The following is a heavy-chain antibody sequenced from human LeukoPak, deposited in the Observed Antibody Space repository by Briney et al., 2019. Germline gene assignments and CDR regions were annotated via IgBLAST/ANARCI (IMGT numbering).Heavy chain of an antibody. CDR1: GGSISSYY. CDR2: IYYSGST. D-gene: IGHD3-9*01. J-gene: IGHJ4*02. Sequence: PSETLSLTCTVSGGSISSYYWSWIRQPPGKGLEWIGYIYYSGSTNYNPSLKSRVTISVDTSKNQFSLKLSSVTAADTAVYYCARGDILTGYYVLDYWGQGTLVAVSS. CDR3: ARGDILTGYYVLDY. V-gene: IGHV4-59*01.